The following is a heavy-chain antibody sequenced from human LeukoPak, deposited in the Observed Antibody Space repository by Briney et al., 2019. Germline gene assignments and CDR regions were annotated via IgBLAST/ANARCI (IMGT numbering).Heavy chain of an antibody. CDR1: GGSISSSSYY. D-gene: IGHD3-3*01. V-gene: IGHV4-39*01. Sequence: PSETLSLTCTVSGGSISSSSYYWGWIRQPPGKGLEWIGSIYYSGSTYYNPSLKSRATISVDTSKNQFPLKLSSVTAAETAVYYGARLQPLEWLINPNWFDPWGQGTLVTVSS. CDR3: ARLQPLEWLINPNWFDP. CDR2: IYYSGST. J-gene: IGHJ5*02.